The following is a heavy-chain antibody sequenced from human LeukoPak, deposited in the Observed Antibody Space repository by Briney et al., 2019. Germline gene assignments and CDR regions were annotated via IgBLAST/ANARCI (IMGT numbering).Heavy chain of an antibody. CDR2: INSYSGNT. CDR1: GYTFTTYG. V-gene: IGHV1-18*01. Sequence: ASVKVSCKASGYTFTTYGISWVRQAPGQGLEWMGWINSYSGNTNYAQKLQGRVTMTTDTSTSTAYMELRSLRSDDTAVYYCARAGYLTMTPGGYFDYWGQGTLVTVSS. CDR3: ARAGYLTMTPGGYFDY. D-gene: IGHD6-13*01. J-gene: IGHJ4*02.